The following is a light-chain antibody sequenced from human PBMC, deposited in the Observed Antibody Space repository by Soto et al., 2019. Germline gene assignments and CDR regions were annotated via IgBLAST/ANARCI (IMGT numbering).Light chain of an antibody. V-gene: IGKV3-15*01. CDR1: QSVSTN. Sequence: EIVLTQSPVTLSVSPGESATLSCRASQSVSTNVAWYQQKPGQTPRLLFFGASTRATGVPSRFSGSGSGTEFTLTINSVQSEDFAIYYCQQYNSYSWTFGQGTKVEMK. CDR2: GAS. CDR3: QQYNSYSWT. J-gene: IGKJ1*01.